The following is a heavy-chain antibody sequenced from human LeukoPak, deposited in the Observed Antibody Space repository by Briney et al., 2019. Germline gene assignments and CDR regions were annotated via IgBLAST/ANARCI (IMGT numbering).Heavy chain of an antibody. Sequence: SVKVSCKASGGTFSSYAISWVRQAPGQGLEWMGGIIPIFGTANYAQKFQGRVTITADESTSTAYMELSSLRSEDTAVYYCASSGGYYYDSSGSPPFDYWGQGTLVTVSS. V-gene: IGHV1-69*13. J-gene: IGHJ4*02. D-gene: IGHD3-22*01. CDR3: ASSGGYYYDSSGSPPFDY. CDR1: GGTFSSYA. CDR2: IIPIFGTA.